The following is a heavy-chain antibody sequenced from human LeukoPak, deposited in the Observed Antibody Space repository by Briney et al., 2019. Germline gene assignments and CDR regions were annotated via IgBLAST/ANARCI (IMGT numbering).Heavy chain of an antibody. J-gene: IGHJ4*02. V-gene: IGHV4-4*07. Sequence: PSETLSLTCTVSGGSISSYHWNWIRQPPGKGLEWIGRISTSGSTNYNPSRNTRVSMSVDTSKNQFSLKLSSVPAADTAGYYCARDRGIAASPQFTDYWGQGILVTVSS. CDR3: ARDRGIAASPQFTDY. D-gene: IGHD6-13*01. CDR1: GGSISSYH. CDR2: ISTSGST.